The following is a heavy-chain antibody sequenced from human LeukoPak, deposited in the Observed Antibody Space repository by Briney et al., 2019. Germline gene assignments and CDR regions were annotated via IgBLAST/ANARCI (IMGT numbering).Heavy chain of an antibody. CDR2: MSNSGHA. CDR1: GDSVSSGNYY. Sequence: PSESLSLTCTVSGDSVSSGNYYWSWIRQPPGKGLEWIGFMSNSGHADSTPSLKSRVTISVDTSKNQFSLKLNSVTAADTAVYYCARVSAAGTGPDSWGQGTLASVSS. CDR3: ARVSAAGTGPDS. V-gene: IGHV4-61*01. J-gene: IGHJ4*02. D-gene: IGHD6-13*01.